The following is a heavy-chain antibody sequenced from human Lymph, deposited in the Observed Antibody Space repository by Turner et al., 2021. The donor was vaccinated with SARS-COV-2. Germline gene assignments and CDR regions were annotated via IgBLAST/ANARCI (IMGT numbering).Heavy chain of an antibody. CDR1: GIIVSRNY. CDR3: SRDLGTYGMDV. J-gene: IGHJ6*02. CDR2: SYIDGTT. Sequence: VQLAETGGGLIQPGGSLTLSCAASGIIVSRNYMNWVRQAPGKGLGWVSVSYIDGTTYYADSVKGRFTISRDKSKNTLYLQMNSLRVEDTAVYYFSRDLGTYGMDVWGQGTTVTVSS. D-gene: IGHD6-13*01. V-gene: IGHV3-53*02.